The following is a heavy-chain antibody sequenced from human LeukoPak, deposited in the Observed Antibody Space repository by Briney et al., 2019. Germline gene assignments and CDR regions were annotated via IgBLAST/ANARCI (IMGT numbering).Heavy chain of an antibody. Sequence: PSQTLSLTCTVSGGSISSGGYYWSWIRQPPGKGLEWIGYIYHSGSTYYNPSLKSRVTISVDRSKNQFSLKLSSVTAADTAVYYCARRGWLVRRFRWFDPWGQGTLVTVSS. CDR1: GGSISSGGYY. CDR2: IYHSGST. V-gene: IGHV4-30-2*01. J-gene: IGHJ5*02. CDR3: ARRGWLVRRFRWFDP. D-gene: IGHD6-19*01.